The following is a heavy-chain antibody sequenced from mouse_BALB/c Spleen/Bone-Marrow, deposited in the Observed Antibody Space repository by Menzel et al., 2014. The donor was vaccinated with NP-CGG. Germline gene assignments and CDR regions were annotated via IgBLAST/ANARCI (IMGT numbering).Heavy chain of an antibody. CDR1: GYTFTSYW. Sequence: GAELVKPGASVKLSCKASGYTFTSYWIHWVKLRPGHGLEWIGEINPSNGRTNYNEKFKNKATLTVDKSSSTAYIQLSSLTSEDSAVYYCARYDGLAWFAYWGQGTLVTVS. D-gene: IGHD2-3*01. CDR3: ARYDGLAWFAY. CDR2: INPSNGRT. J-gene: IGHJ3*01. V-gene: IGHV1S81*02.